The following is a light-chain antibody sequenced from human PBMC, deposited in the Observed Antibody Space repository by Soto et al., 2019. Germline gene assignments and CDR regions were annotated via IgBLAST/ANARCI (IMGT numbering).Light chain of an antibody. CDR3: GPWDSSLSAYV. V-gene: IGLV1-47*02. CDR2: NNN. Sequence: QSVLTQPPSTSGTPGQRVTISCSGSSSNIGSSYVFWFQHLPGTAPKLLMYNNNQRPSGVPDRVSASKSGTSATLGITGFQTGDEADYYCGPWDSSLSAYVFGTGTKVTVL. CDR1: SSNIGSSY. J-gene: IGLJ1*01.